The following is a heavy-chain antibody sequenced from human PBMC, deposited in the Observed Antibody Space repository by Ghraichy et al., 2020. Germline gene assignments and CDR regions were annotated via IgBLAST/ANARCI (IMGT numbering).Heavy chain of an antibody. V-gene: IGHV3-23*01. D-gene: IGHD4-17*01. Sequence: GGSLRLSCAASGFTFSSYAMSWVRQAPGKGLEWVSAISGSGGSTYYADSVKGRFTISRDNSKNTLYLQMNSLRAEDTAVYYCAKQGYGDYVGGVAFDYWGQGTLVTVSS. CDR1: GFTFSSYA. CDR3: AKQGYGDYVGGVAFDY. J-gene: IGHJ4*02. CDR2: ISGSGGST.